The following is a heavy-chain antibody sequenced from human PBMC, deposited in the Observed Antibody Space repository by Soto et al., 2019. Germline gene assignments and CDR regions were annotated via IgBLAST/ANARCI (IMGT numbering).Heavy chain of an antibody. D-gene: IGHD3-16*01. V-gene: IGHV1-69*08. J-gene: IGHJ5*02. Sequence: QVQLVQSGAEVKKPGSSVKVSCKASGGTFSSYTISWVRQAPGQGLEWMGRIIPILGIANYAQKFQGRVTHTADTAASTAYMARSSLRSEDTAVYYCAGDPSAYDLPASWGQGTLVTVSS. CDR2: IIPILGIA. CDR3: AGDPSAYDLPAS. CDR1: GGTFSSYT.